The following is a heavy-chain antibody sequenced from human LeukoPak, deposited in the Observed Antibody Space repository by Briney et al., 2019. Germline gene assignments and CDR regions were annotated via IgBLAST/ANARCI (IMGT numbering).Heavy chain of an antibody. V-gene: IGHV4-61*02. J-gene: IGHJ3*02. D-gene: IGHD2-15*01. CDR2: LSASGTT. CDR1: GGSISSSSYY. CDR3: ARGSSGYCSAASCFRPEDAFGI. Sequence: PSETLSLTCTVSGGSISSSSYYWGWLRQPAGKGLEWVGRLSASGTTNYNPSLRSRVTIAVDTSNNQLSLRVSSVTAADTAVYYCARGSSGYCSAASCFRPEDAFGIWGQGTVVTVS.